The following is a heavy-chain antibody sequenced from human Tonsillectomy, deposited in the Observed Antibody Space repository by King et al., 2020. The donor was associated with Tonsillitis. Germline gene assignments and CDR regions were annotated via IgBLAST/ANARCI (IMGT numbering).Heavy chain of an antibody. D-gene: IGHD6-13*01. J-gene: IGHJ3*01. Sequence: QLVQSGAELKRPGASVRVSCKASGYTFSNYLISWARQAPGQGLEWMGRIITYNGKTKYAQKFQGRVTLTIDTSTSTAYLQLRDLRSDDPALYFCAREGSKELVIDALDFWGQGTVVTVSS. CDR2: IITYNGKT. V-gene: IGHV1-18*04. CDR1: GYTFSNYL. CDR3: AREGSKELVIDALDF.